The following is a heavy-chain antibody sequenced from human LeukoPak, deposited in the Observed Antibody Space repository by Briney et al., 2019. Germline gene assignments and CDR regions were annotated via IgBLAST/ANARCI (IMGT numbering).Heavy chain of an antibody. CDR1: GYTLTSYD. J-gene: IGHJ4*02. Sequence: ASVKVSCKASGYTLTSYDINWVRQATGQGLGWMGWMNPNSGNTGYAQKFQGRVTMTRNTSISTAYMELSSLRSEDTAVYYCASGWDYYDSSGSTPYWGQGTLVTVSS. V-gene: IGHV1-8*01. D-gene: IGHD3-22*01. CDR3: ASGWDYYDSSGSTPY. CDR2: MNPNSGNT.